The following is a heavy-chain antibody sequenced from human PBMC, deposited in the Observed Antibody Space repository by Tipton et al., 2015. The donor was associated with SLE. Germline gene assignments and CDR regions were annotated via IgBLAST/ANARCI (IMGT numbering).Heavy chain of an antibody. Sequence: LRLSCAVYGGSFSGYYWSWIRQPPGKGLEWIGEINHSGSTNYNPSLKSRVTISVDTSKNQFSLKLSSVTAADTAVYYCARGGIAAAGTLDFWGQGTLVTVSS. CDR1: GGSFSGYY. CDR2: INHSGST. CDR3: ARGGIAAAGTLDF. V-gene: IGHV4-34*01. J-gene: IGHJ4*02. D-gene: IGHD6-13*01.